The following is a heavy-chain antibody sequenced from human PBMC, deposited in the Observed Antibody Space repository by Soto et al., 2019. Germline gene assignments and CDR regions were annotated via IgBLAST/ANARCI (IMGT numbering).Heavy chain of an antibody. CDR1: GFTFSSYS. CDR3: ARARYYYDSSGYYH. Sequence: PGGSLRLSCAASGFTFSSYSMNWVRQAPGKGLECVSSISSSSSYIYYADSVKGRFTISRDNAKNSLYLQMNSLRAEDTAVYYCARARYYYDSSGYYHWGQGTLVTVSS. V-gene: IGHV3-21*01. CDR2: ISSSSSYI. J-gene: IGHJ5*02. D-gene: IGHD3-22*01.